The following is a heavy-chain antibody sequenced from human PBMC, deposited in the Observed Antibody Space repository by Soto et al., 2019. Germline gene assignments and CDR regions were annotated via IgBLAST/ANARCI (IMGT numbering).Heavy chain of an antibody. D-gene: IGHD5-12*01. CDR1: GVSITRHY. Sequence: SETLSLTCTVSGVSITRHYWSWIRQPPGKGLEWIAYIYHSGSTSDNPSLKSRVTMSVDTSKNKFSLKVTSVTAADTAVYYCARGSGYDSIENFDYWGQGTMGTVSS. V-gene: IGHV4-59*11. CDR3: ARGSGYDSIENFDY. CDR2: IYHSGST. J-gene: IGHJ4*02.